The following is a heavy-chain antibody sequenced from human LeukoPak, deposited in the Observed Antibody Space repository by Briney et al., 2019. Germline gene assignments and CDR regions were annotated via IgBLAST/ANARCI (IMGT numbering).Heavy chain of an antibody. CDR3: AKVDYDYIWGGRDF. CDR2: VSHNGSSQ. J-gene: IGHJ4*02. CDR1: GFTFKSYG. V-gene: IGHV3-30*18. Sequence: PGGSLRLSCAAYGFTFKSYGMHWIRQAPGKGLEWVAQVSHNGSSQYYADSVRGRFSISRDNSNNTLYLQMNSLRTEDTGVYYCAKVDYDYIWGGRDFWGQGTLVTVSS. D-gene: IGHD3-16*01.